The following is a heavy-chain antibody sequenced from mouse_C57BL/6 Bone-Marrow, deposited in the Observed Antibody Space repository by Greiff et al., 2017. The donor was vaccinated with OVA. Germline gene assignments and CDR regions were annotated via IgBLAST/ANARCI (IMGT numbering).Heavy chain of an antibody. CDR3: ARGYYYGSSYYAMDY. CDR2: IYPGDGDT. J-gene: IGHJ4*01. CDR1: GYAFSSYW. D-gene: IGHD1-1*01. Sequence: QVQLQQSGAELVKPGASVKISCKASGYAFSSYWMNWVKQRPGKGLEWIGQIYPGDGDTNYNGKFKGKATLTADKSSSTAYMQLSSLTSEDSAVYFGARGYYYGSSYYAMDYWGQGTSVTVSS. V-gene: IGHV1-80*01.